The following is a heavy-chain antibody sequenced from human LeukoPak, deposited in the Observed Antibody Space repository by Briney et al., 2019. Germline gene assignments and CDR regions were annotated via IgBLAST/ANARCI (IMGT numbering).Heavy chain of an antibody. J-gene: IGHJ4*02. Sequence: SETLSLTCTVSGGSISSYYWGWIRQPPGKGLEWIGSIYYSGSTYYNPSLKSRVTISVDTSKNQFSLKLSSVTAADTAVYYCARERYYDFWSGPYFDYWGQGTLVTVSS. CDR2: IYYSGST. CDR1: GGSISSYY. D-gene: IGHD3-3*01. CDR3: ARERYYDFWSGPYFDY. V-gene: IGHV4-39*07.